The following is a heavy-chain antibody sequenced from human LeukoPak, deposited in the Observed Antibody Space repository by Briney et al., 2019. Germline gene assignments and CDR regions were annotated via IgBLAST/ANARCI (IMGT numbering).Heavy chain of an antibody. CDR2: IYYSGST. V-gene: IGHV4-39*01. D-gene: IGHD3-10*01. CDR3: ATVWFGELYLDY. Sequence: SETLSLTCTVSGGSISSSSYYWGWIRQPPGKGLEWIGSIYYSGSTYYNPSLKSRVTISVDTSKTQFSLKLSSVTAADTAVYYCATVWFGELYLDYWGQGTLVTVSS. J-gene: IGHJ4*02. CDR1: GGSISSSSYY.